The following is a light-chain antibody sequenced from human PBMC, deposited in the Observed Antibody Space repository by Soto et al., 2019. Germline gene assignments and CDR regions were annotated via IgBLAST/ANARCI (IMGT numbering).Light chain of an antibody. CDR3: QQYGYTPRT. J-gene: IGKJ1*01. CDR1: QYVNIY. Sequence: EIVMTQSTATLSVSPWEIVTLSCRASQYVNIYLAWYQQKPGQAPRLLIYDASNRATGVPDRFSGSGSGTDFTLTISRLEPEDFAVYYCQQYGYTPRTFGQGTKVDI. CDR2: DAS. V-gene: IGKV3-20*01.